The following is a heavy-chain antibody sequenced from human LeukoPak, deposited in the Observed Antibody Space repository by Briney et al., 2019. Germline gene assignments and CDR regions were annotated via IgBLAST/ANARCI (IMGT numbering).Heavy chain of an antibody. CDR1: GFTFSSYA. Sequence: GGSLRLSCAASGFTFSSYAMSWVRQAPGKGLEWVSAISGSGGSTYYADSVKGRFTISRDNSKDTLYLQMNSLRAEDTAVYYCAKRRGLELLYYYYMDVWGKGTTVTVSS. CDR3: AKRRGLELLYYYYMDV. D-gene: IGHD1-7*01. V-gene: IGHV3-23*01. J-gene: IGHJ6*03. CDR2: ISGSGGST.